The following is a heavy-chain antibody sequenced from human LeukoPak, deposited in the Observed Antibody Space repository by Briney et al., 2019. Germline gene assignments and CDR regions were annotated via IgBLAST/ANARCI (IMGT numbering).Heavy chain of an antibody. V-gene: IGHV4-59*01. CDR3: ARGGLENGCHSNDGFDI. CDR1: GGSISGYY. J-gene: IGHJ3*02. CDR2: IYYSGST. D-gene: IGHD2-8*01. Sequence: PSETLSLTCTVSGGSISGYYWSWIRQPPGKGLEWIGYIYYSGSTKYNPSLKSRVTMSVDTSRNQFSLKLSSVTAADTAVYYCARGGLENGCHSNDGFDIWGQGTVVTVSS.